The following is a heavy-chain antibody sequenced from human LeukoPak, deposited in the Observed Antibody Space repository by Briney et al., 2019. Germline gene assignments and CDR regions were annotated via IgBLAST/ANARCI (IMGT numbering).Heavy chain of an antibody. V-gene: IGHV4-34*01. J-gene: IGHJ4*02. CDR3: ARQYSSYSSVDY. CDR2: INHSGST. CDR1: GGSSSGYY. D-gene: IGHD6-6*01. Sequence: PSETLSLTCAVYGGSSSGYYWSWIRQPPGKGLEWIGEINHSGSTNYNPSLKSRVTISVDTSKNQFSLKLSSVTAADTAVYYCARQYSSYSSVDYWGQGTLVTVSS.